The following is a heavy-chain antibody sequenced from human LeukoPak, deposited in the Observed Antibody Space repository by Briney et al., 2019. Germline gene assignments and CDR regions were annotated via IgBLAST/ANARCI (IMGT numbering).Heavy chain of an antibody. CDR1: GYTFTNYG. D-gene: IGHD3-22*01. Sequence: GASVKVSCKASGYTFTNYGISWVRQAPGQGLEWMGWISAYNGDSNYVQKLQGRVTMTTDTSTRTAYMELRSLRSDDTAVYYCARYGIGYYDSSGYRNFDYWGQGTLVTVSS. J-gene: IGHJ4*02. CDR2: ISAYNGDS. V-gene: IGHV1-18*01. CDR3: ARYGIGYYDSSGYRNFDY.